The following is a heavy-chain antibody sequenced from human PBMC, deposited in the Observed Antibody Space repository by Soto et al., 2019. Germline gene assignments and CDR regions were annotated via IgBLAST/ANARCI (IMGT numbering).Heavy chain of an antibody. J-gene: IGHJ4*02. CDR2: IWYDGSNK. D-gene: IGHD3-22*01. CDR1: GFTFSSYG. CDR3: ARDYYDSSGYYGGFDY. V-gene: IGHV3-33*01. Sequence: GGSLRLSCAASGFTFSSYGMHWVRQAPGKGLEWVAVIWYDGSNKYYADSAKGRFTISRDNSKNTLYLQMNSLRAEDTAVYYCARDYYDSSGYYGGFDYWGQGTLVTVSS.